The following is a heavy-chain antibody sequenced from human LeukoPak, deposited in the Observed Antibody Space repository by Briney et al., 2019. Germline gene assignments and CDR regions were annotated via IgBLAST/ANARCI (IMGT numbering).Heavy chain of an antibody. CDR1: GGTFSSYA. V-gene: IGHV1-69*04. Sequence: GASVKVSCKASGGTFSSYAISWVRQAPGQGLEWMGRIIPILGIANYAQKFQGRVTITADKSTSAAYMELSSLRSEATAVYYCARGPPDYYDSSGYYATNWFDPWGQGTLVTVSS. CDR2: IIPILGIA. J-gene: IGHJ5*02. CDR3: ARGPPDYYDSSGYYATNWFDP. D-gene: IGHD3-22*01.